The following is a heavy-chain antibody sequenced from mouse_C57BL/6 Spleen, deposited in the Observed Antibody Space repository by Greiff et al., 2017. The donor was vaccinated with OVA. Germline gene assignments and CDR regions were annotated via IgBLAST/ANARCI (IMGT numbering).Heavy chain of an antibody. CDR3: ARGATGYAMDY. CDR2: IHPNSGST. J-gene: IGHJ4*01. CDR1: GYTFTSYW. Sequence: VQLQQPGAELVKPGASVKLSCKASGYTFTSYWMHWVKQRPGQGLEWIGMIHPNSGSTNYNEKFKSKATLTVGKSSSTAYMQLSSLTSEDSAVYYCARGATGYAMDYWGQGTSVTVSS. V-gene: IGHV1-64*01. D-gene: IGHD1-1*01.